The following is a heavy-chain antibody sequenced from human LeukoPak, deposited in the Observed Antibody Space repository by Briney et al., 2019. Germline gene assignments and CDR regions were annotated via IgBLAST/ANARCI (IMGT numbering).Heavy chain of an antibody. CDR1: GGTFSSYT. V-gene: IGHV1-69*02. D-gene: IGHD4-11*01. Sequence: SVKVSCXASGGTFSSYTISWVRQAPGQGLEWMGRIIPILGIANYAQKFQGRVTITADKSTSTAYMELSSLRSEDTAVYYCARALWYMTTVTYNWFDPWGQGTLATVSS. CDR2: IIPILGIA. CDR3: ARALWYMTTVTYNWFDP. J-gene: IGHJ5*02.